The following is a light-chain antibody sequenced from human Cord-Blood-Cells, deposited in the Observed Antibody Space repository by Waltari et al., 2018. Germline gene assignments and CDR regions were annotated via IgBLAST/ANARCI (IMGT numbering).Light chain of an antibody. V-gene: IGKV1-5*03. CDR1: QSISSW. CDR2: KAS. J-gene: IGKJ5*01. CDR3: QQYNSYSPIT. Sequence: DIQMTQSPSTLSASVGDRVTITCRASQSISSWLAWYQQKPGKAPKLLIYKASSLESGVPSRFSGSGSVTEFTLTISSLQPDDFAPYYCQQYNSYSPITFGQGTRLEIK.